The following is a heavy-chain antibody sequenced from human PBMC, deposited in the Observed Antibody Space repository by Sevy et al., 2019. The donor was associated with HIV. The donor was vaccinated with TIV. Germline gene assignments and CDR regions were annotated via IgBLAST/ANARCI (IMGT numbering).Heavy chain of an antibody. CDR3: TTDPITLLLVTDGMDV. CDR1: GFTFTYVW. D-gene: IGHD2-21*02. V-gene: IGHV3-15*01. CDR2: IKSKSDGGTI. Sequence: GESLKISCAASGFTFTYVWMNWVRQAPGKGLEWVGRIKSKSDGGTIDYAAPVKGRFLISRDDSRNTLYLQMNSLKTEDTAVYYCTTDPITLLLVTDGMDVWGQGTTVTVSS. J-gene: IGHJ6*02.